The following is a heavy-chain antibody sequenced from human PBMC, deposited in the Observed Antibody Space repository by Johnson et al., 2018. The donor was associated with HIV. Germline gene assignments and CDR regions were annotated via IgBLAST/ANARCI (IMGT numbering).Heavy chain of an antibody. CDR3: ARSGRYNWNYGAFDI. Sequence: VQLMESGGGLVKPGGSLRLSCAASGFTFSNAWMSWVRQAPGKGLVWVSRINSDGSGTSYADSAKGRFTISRDNSKTTLYLQMNSLRAGDTAVYYCARSGRYNWNYGAFDIWGQGTMVTVSS. J-gene: IGHJ3*02. CDR2: INSDGSGT. V-gene: IGHV3-74*02. CDR1: GFTFSNAW. D-gene: IGHD1-7*01.